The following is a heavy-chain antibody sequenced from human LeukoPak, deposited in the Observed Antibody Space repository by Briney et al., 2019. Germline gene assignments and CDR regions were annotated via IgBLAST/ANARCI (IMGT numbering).Heavy chain of an antibody. Sequence: SVKVPCEASGGTFSSYAISWVRQAPGQGLEWMGGIIPIFGTANYAQKFQGRVTITADESTSTAYMELSSLRSEDTAVYYCARASIVATISYYYYGMDVWGKGTTVTVSS. D-gene: IGHD5-12*01. CDR1: GGTFSSYA. CDR3: ARASIVATISYYYYGMDV. CDR2: IIPIFGTA. J-gene: IGHJ6*04. V-gene: IGHV1-69*13.